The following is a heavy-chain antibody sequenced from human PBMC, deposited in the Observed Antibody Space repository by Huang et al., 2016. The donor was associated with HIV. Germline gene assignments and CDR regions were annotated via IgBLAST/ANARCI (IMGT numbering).Heavy chain of an antibody. D-gene: IGHD3-22*01. V-gene: IGHV1-18*01. CDR3: ARDPKYHRIGYYRQRRGIDV. J-gene: IGHJ3*01. Sequence: QAQLMQSGPEVKKPGASVKVSCKTSGYSFTDYGITWVRQAPGQGPEWVGGSSAFKGDTEIAQRLQGRVTLTTDTSTSMAYMELRSLRFDDTAVYFCARDPKYHRIGYYRQRRGIDVWGQGTMVSVSS. CDR1: GYSFTDYG. CDR2: SSAFKGDT.